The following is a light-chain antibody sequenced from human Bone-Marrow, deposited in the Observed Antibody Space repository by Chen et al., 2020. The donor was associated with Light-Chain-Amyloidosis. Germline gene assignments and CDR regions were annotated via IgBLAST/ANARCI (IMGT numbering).Light chain of an antibody. V-gene: IGKV1-33*01. CDR2: DAS. CDR3: QQYESRPLT. Sequence: DIQMTQSPSSLSASVGDRVTITCRASQDVSNYLNWYQQKPGKAPKLLIYDASKLRAGVPSRFNVRRAVIDSTLTIRSLQPEDISAVYCQQYESRPLTFGGATKVEIK. CDR1: QDVSNY. J-gene: IGKJ4*01.